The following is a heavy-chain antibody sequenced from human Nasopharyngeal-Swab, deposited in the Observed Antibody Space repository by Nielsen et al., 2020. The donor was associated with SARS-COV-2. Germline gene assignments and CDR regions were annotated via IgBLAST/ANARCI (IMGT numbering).Heavy chain of an antibody. CDR1: GFTFSSYS. J-gene: IGHJ6*02. D-gene: IGHD2-2*01. CDR2: ISSSSSYI. V-gene: IGHV3-21*01. Sequence: GGSLRLSCAASGFTFSSYSMNWVRQAPGKGLEWVSSISSSSSYIYYVDSVKGRFTISRDNAKNSLYLQMNSLRAEDTAVYYCARGQYCSSTSCYARGYYYYYGMDVWGQGTTVTVSS. CDR3: ARGQYCSSTSCYARGYYYYYGMDV.